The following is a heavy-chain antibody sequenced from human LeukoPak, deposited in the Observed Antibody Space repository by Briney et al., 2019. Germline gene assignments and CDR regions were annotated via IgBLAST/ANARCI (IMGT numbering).Heavy chain of an antibody. CDR1: GFTFSSYA. V-gene: IGHV3-23*01. CDR2: ISGSGGGT. Sequence: PGGSLRLSCAASGFTFSSYAMSWVRQAPGKGLEWVSAISGSGGGTYYADSVKGRFTISRDNSKNTLYLQMNSLRAEDTAVYYCAKSLDSSIAAAGYFDYWGQGTLVTVSS. CDR3: AKSLDSSIAAAGYFDY. D-gene: IGHD6-13*01. J-gene: IGHJ4*02.